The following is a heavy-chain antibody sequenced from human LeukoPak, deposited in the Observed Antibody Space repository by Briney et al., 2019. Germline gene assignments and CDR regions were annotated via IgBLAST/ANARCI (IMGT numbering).Heavy chain of an antibody. J-gene: IGHJ4*02. Sequence: SETLSLTCTVSDGSISSYYWSWIRQTPGKGLEWIGEINHSGSTNYNPSLKSRVTISVDTSKNQFSLKLSSVTAADTAVYYCAGHHPRNTVDFWGQGTLVTVSS. CDR2: INHSGST. V-gene: IGHV4-34*01. D-gene: IGHD2-8*02. CDR3: AGHHPRNTVDF. CDR1: DGSISSYY.